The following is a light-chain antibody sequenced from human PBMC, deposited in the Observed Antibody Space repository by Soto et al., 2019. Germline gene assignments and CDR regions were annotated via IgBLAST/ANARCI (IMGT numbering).Light chain of an antibody. Sequence: EIVMTQSPATLSVALGERATLSCRASQSVSINLAWYQQKPGQAPRLLIYGASTRAIGIPARFSGSGSGTEFTLTISSLQSEDFAVYYCQHYNNWPPWTFGQGTKVEIK. V-gene: IGKV3-15*01. CDR1: QSVSIN. J-gene: IGKJ1*01. CDR3: QHYNNWPPWT. CDR2: GAS.